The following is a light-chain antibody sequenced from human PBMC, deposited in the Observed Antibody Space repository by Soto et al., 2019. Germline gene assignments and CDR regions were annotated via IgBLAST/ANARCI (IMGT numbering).Light chain of an antibody. CDR2: DVS. J-gene: IGLJ2*01. Sequence: QSALTQPASVSGSPGQSITISCTGTSSDVGDDDYVSWYQQHPGKAPKLMIHDVSKRPSGVSNRFSGSKSGNTASLTISGLQAEDEAEYYCSSHTTTTLVVFGGGTKLTVL. CDR1: SSDVGDDDY. CDR3: SSHTTTTLVV. V-gene: IGLV2-14*03.